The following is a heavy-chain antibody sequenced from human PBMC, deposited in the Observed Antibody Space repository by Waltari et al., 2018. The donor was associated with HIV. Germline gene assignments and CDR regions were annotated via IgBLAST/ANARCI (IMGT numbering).Heavy chain of an antibody. CDR3: ARVGNSGSLIFDY. V-gene: IGHV1-2*02. D-gene: IGHD1-26*01. Sequence: QVQLVQSGAEVKKPGASVKVSCKASGYTFTGYYMHWVRQAPGQGLEWMGWNNPNSVGTNEAQKFQGRVTMTRDTSISTAYMELSRLRSDDTAVYYCARVGNSGSLIFDYWGQGTLVTVSS. J-gene: IGHJ4*02. CDR2: NNPNSVGT. CDR1: GYTFTGYY.